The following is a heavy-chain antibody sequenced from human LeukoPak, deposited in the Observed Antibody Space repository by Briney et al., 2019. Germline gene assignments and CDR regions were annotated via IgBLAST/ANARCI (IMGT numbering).Heavy chain of an antibody. J-gene: IGHJ6*03. V-gene: IGHV1-18*01. Sequence: ASVKVSCKASGYTFTSYGISWVRQAPGQGLEWMGWISAYNGNTNYAQKLQGRVTMTTDTSTSTAYMELRSLRSDDTAVYYCARGSEIRNYYYYYMDVWGKGTTVTVSS. CDR3: ARGSEIRNYYYYYMDV. CDR1: GYTFTSYG. D-gene: IGHD1-14*01. CDR2: ISAYNGNT.